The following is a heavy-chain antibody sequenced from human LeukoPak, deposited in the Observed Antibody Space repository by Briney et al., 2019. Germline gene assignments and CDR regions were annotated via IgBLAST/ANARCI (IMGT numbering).Heavy chain of an antibody. J-gene: IGHJ3*02. V-gene: IGHV3-30*02. D-gene: IGHD3-10*01. CDR2: IRYDGSNK. CDR1: GFTFSSYG. CDR3: AKDHPGEFGLDAFDI. Sequence: GGSLRLSCAASGFTFSSYGMHWVRQAPGKGLEWVAFIRYDGSNKYYADSVKGRSTISRDNSKNTLYLQMNSLRAEDTAVYYCAKDHPGEFGLDAFDIWGQGTMVTVSS.